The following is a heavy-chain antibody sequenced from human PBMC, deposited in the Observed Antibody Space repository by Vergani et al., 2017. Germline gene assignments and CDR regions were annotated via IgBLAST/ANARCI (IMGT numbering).Heavy chain of an antibody. V-gene: IGHV3-11*01. J-gene: IGHJ5*02. Sequence: QVQLVESGGGLVKPGGSLRLSCAASGFTFSDYYMSWIRQAPGKGLEWVSYISSSGSTIYYADSVKGRFTISRDNAKHSLYLQMNSLRAEDTAVYYCARDEGYCTNGVCYERNWFDPWGQGTLVTVSS. CDR3: ARDEGYCTNGVCYERNWFDP. D-gene: IGHD2-8*01. CDR2: ISSSGSTI. CDR1: GFTFSDYY.